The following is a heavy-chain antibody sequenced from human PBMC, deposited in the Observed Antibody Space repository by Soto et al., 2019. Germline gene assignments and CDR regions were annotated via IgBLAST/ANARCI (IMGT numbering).Heavy chain of an antibody. J-gene: IGHJ4*02. Sequence: QVQLQESGPGLVKPSETLSLTCTVSGGSISSYYWSWIRQPAGKGLEWIGRIYTSGSTNYNPSLKSRVTMSEYTSKNQFSLKLSSVTAADTAVYYCARAWLLTTGGEYFDYWGQGTLVTVSS. CDR1: GGSISSYY. CDR2: IYTSGST. CDR3: ARAWLLTTGGEYFDY. D-gene: IGHD2-15*01. V-gene: IGHV4-4*07.